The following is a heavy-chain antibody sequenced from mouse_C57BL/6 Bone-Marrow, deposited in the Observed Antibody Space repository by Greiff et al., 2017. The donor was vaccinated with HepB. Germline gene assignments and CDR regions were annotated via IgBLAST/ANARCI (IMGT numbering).Heavy chain of an antibody. Sequence: EVQLQESGAELVRPGASVKLSCTASGFNIKDYYMHWVKQRPEQGLEWIGRIDPEDGDTEYAPKFQGKATMTADTSANPAYLQLSSLTSEDTAVYYCTTSVPAWFAYWGQGTLVTVSA. V-gene: IGHV14-1*01. CDR2: IDPEDGDT. J-gene: IGHJ3*01. CDR1: GFNIKDYY. CDR3: TTSVPAWFAY. D-gene: IGHD1-1*01.